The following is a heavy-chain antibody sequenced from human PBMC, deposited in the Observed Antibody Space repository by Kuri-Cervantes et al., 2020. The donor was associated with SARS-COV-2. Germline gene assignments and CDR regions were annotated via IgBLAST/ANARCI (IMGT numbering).Heavy chain of an antibody. CDR3: ARDPLGITFGGVIVDAFDI. Sequence: GSLRLSCTVSGGSISSSSYYWGWIRQPPGKGLEWIGSIYYSGSTYYNPPLKSRVTISVDTSKNQFSLKLSSVTAADTAVYYCARDPLGITFGGVIVDAFDIWGQGTMVTVS. D-gene: IGHD3-16*02. J-gene: IGHJ3*02. V-gene: IGHV4-39*02. CDR2: IYYSGST. CDR1: GGSISSSSYY.